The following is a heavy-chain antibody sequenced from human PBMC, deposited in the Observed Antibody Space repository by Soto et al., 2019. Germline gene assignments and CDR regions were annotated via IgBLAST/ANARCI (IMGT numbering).Heavy chain of an antibody. J-gene: IGHJ4*01. CDR1: GGTFRSYA. Sequence: ASVKVSCKASGGTFRSYAISWVRQAPGQGLEGMGGIIPIFGTANYAQKFQGRVTITADESTSTAYMELSSLRSEDTAVYYCARGAYDYDSSGPNDYWGHGTLVTVSS. CDR3: ARGAYDYDSSGPNDY. V-gene: IGHV1-69*13. CDR2: IIPIFGTA. D-gene: IGHD3-22*01.